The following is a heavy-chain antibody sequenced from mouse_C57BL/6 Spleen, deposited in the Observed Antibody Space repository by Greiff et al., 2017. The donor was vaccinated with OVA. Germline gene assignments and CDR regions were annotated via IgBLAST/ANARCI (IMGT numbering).Heavy chain of an antibody. V-gene: IGHV1-69*01. J-gene: IGHJ2*01. CDR1: GYTFTSYW. Sequence: QVQLKQPGAELVMPGASVKLSCKASGYTFTSYWMHWVKQRPGQGLEWIGEIDPSDSYTNYNQKFKGKSTLTVDKSSSTAYMQLSSLTSEDSAVYYCARDYGSSYGSFDYWGQGTTLTVSS. CDR2: IDPSDSYT. D-gene: IGHD1-1*01. CDR3: ARDYGSSYGSFDY.